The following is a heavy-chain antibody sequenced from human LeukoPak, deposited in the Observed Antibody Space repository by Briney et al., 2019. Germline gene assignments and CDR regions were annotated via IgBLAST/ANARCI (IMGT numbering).Heavy chain of an antibody. J-gene: IGHJ4*02. CDR1: GYTFTSYG. CDR2: ISAYNGNT. D-gene: IGHD6-19*01. V-gene: IGHV1-18*01. CDR3: ARVVHSSGWYPWFDC. Sequence: GASVKVSCKASGYTFTSYGISWVRQAPGQGLEWMGWISAYNGNTNYAQKLQGRVTMTTDTSTSTAYMELRSLRSDDTAVYYCARVVHSSGWYPWFDCWGQGTLVTVSS.